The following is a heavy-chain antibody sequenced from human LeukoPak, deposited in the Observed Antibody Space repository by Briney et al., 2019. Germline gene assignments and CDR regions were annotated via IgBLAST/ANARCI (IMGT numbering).Heavy chain of an antibody. V-gene: IGHV4-59*08. Sequence: SETLSLTFTVSGDSLINFYWSWIRQPPGKGLGWIGYFYYSGTTNYNPSLKSRVTMSVDTSKNQFSLKLRSVTAADTAVYYCARLKFDVLTGYYEALDYWGQGTLVTVSS. D-gene: IGHD3-9*01. J-gene: IGHJ4*02. CDR3: ARLKFDVLTGYYEALDY. CDR1: GDSLINFY. CDR2: FYYSGTT.